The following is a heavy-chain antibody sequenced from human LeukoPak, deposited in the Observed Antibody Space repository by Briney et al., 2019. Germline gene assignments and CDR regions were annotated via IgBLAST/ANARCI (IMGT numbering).Heavy chain of an antibody. V-gene: IGHV3-30*18. D-gene: IGHD6-13*01. CDR3: AKDQDIAAADYYFDY. CDR1: GFTFSSYG. J-gene: IGHJ4*02. Sequence: PGGSLRLSCAASGFTFSSYGMHWVRQAPGKGLEWVAVISYDGNNRYSADSVKGRFTISRDNSKNTLYLQMNSLRAGDTAVYYCAKDQDIAAADYYFDYWGQGTLVTVSS. CDR2: ISYDGNNR.